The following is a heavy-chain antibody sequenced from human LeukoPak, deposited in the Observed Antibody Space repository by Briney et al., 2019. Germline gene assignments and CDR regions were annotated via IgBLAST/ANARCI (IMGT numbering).Heavy chain of an antibody. Sequence: GGSLRLSCAASGFTFSSYWLHWVRQAPGKGLVWVSRIKRDGSTTGYADSVKGRFTISRDNAKNTLYLQMNSLRAEDTAVYYCARGGSPPEALGDAFDIWGQGTMVTVSS. CDR1: GFTFSSYW. V-gene: IGHV3-74*01. CDR3: ARGGSPPEALGDAFDI. CDR2: IKRDGSTT. J-gene: IGHJ3*02. D-gene: IGHD1-26*01.